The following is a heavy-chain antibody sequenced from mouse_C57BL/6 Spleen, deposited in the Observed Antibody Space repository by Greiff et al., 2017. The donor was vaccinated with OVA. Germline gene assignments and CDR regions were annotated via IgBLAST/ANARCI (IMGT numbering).Heavy chain of an antibody. CDR1: GYTFTDYY. Sequence: QVQLQQSGAELVRPGASVKLSCKASGYTFTDYYINWVKQRPGQGLEWIARIYPGSGNTYYNEKFKGKATLTAEKSSSTAYMQLSSLTSEDSAVYFCARAYYSNYVWFAYWGQGTLVTVSA. CDR2: IYPGSGNT. V-gene: IGHV1-76*01. CDR3: ARAYYSNYVWFAY. D-gene: IGHD2-5*01. J-gene: IGHJ3*01.